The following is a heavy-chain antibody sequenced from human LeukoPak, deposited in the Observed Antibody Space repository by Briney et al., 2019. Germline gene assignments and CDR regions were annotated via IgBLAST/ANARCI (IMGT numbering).Heavy chain of an antibody. CDR3: ARELRGYSSGWPLYYFDY. V-gene: IGHV1-69*05. D-gene: IGHD6-19*01. CDR2: IIPIFGTA. CDR1: GGTFSSYA. Sequence: ALVKVSCKASGGTFSSYAISWVRQAPGQGLEWMGGIIPIFGTANYAQKFQGRVTITTDESTSTAYMELSSLRSEDTAVYYCARELRGYSSGWPLYYFDYWGQGTLVTVSS. J-gene: IGHJ4*02.